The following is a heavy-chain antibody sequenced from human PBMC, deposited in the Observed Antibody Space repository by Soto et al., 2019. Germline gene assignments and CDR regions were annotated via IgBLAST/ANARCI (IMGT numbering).Heavy chain of an antibody. CDR1: GGSFSGYQ. Sequence: QVQLQQWGAGLLKPSETLSLTCAVYGGSFSGYQWSWIRQTPGKGLEWIGEINDSGNINFNPSLKSRVTILLDTPKKQISMKLSSVTAADPAVYYCARGLILWFGDLSRRGGYYYYMDVWGKGTMVTVSS. CDR3: ARGLILWFGDLSRRGGYYYYMDV. J-gene: IGHJ6*03. D-gene: IGHD3-10*01. CDR2: INDSGNI. V-gene: IGHV4-34*01.